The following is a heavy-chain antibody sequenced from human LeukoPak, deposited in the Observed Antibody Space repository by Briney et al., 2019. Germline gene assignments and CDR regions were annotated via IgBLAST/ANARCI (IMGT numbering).Heavy chain of an antibody. V-gene: IGHV3-23*01. CDR1: GFTLSSYA. J-gene: IGHJ6*03. CDR3: AKDSNVLRFLEWLTHYYYYMDV. CDR2: ISGSGGST. D-gene: IGHD3-3*01. Sequence: GGSLRLSCAASGFTLSSYAMSWVRQAPGKGLEWVSAISGSGGSTYYADSVKGRFTISRDNSKNTLYLQMNSLRAEDTAVYYCAKDSNVLRFLEWLTHYYYYMDVWGKGTTVTVSS.